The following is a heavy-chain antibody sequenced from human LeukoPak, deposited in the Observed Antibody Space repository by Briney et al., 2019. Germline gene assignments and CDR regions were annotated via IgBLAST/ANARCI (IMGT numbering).Heavy chain of an antibody. CDR2: INSDGSST. V-gene: IGHV3-74*01. D-gene: IGHD5-24*01. J-gene: IGHJ4*02. Sequence: GGSLRLSCAASGLTFRSYWMHWVRQAPGKGQVWVSRINSDGSSTSYADSVKGRLTISRDNAKKSLYLQMNSLRAEDTAVYYCARDLGRDGYFDYWGQGTLVTGSS. CDR3: ARDLGRDGYFDY. CDR1: GLTFRSYW.